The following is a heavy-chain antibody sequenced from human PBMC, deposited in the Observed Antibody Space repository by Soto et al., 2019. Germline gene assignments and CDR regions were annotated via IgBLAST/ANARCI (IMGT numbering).Heavy chain of an antibody. CDR3: AGGQRGYSYGVFDY. V-gene: IGHV3-53*01. J-gene: IGHJ4*02. Sequence: EVQLVESGGGLMQPGGSLRLACAASGFTISTNYMTWVRQAPGKGLEWVSINYSGGGTYYADSVKGRFTISRDNSKNTLYLQMNSLRAEDTAVDYCAGGQRGYSYGVFDYWGQGTLVTVSS. CDR1: GFTISTNY. CDR2: NYSGGGT. D-gene: IGHD5-18*01.